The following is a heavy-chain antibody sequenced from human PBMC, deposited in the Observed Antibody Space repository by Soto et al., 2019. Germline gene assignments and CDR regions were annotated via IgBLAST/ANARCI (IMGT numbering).Heavy chain of an antibody. CDR2: IIPIFGTA. J-gene: IGHJ6*02. D-gene: IGHD3-3*01. V-gene: IGHV1-69*13. CDR3: ARGLVTIFGVVDYYYGMDV. Sequence: GASVKVSCKASGGTFSSYAISWVRQAPGQGLEWMGGIIPIFGTANYAQKFQGRVTITADESTSTAYMELSSLRSEDTAVYYCARGLVTIFGVVDYYYGMDVWGQGTTVTVS. CDR1: GGTFSSYA.